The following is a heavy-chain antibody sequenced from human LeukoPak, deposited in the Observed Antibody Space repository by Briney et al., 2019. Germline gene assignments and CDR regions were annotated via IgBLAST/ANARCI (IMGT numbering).Heavy chain of an antibody. V-gene: IGHV3-7*01. Sequence: PGGSLRLSCAVSGFTFSSYWMSWVRQAPGKGLEWVANIKQDESEKYYVESVKGRFTISRDNAKNSLSLQMNSLRVEDTAVYYCARDQGEEFDYWGQGTLVTVSS. J-gene: IGHJ4*02. CDR1: GFTFSSYW. CDR2: IKQDESEK. D-gene: IGHD3-16*01. CDR3: ARDQGEEFDY.